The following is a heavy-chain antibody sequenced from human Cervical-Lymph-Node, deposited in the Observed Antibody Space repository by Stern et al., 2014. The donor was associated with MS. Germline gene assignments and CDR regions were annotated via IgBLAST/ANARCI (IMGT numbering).Heavy chain of an antibody. Sequence: VQLEESGPGLVKPSQTLSLTCSVSGDSISSGGYYWSWIRQHPGQALQWIGNIHYNGNTYYNPSLKSRVTISIDMSKNQFSLNLKSVTAADTAVYFCARVAALAMPLQYNWFDPWGQGILVTVSS. CDR1: GDSISSGGYY. CDR3: ARVAALAMPLQYNWFDP. V-gene: IGHV4-31*03. J-gene: IGHJ5*02. D-gene: IGHD2-2*01. CDR2: IHYNGNT.